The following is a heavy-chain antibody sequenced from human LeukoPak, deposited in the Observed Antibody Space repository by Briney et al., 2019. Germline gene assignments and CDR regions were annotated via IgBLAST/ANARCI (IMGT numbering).Heavy chain of an antibody. D-gene: IGHD3-10*01. Sequence: ASVPVSCKASCYTFTSYGISWVRQAPGQGLEWIGWISAYNGNTNYAQKLQGRVTMTTDTSTSTAYMELRSLRSDDTAVYYCARGLWFGEFIPNGMDVWGKGTTVTVSS. J-gene: IGHJ6*04. CDR3: ARGLWFGEFIPNGMDV. V-gene: IGHV1-18*04. CDR2: ISAYNGNT. CDR1: CYTFTSYG.